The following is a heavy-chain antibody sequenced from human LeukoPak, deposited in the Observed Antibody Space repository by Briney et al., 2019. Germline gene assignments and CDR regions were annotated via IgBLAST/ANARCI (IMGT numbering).Heavy chain of an antibody. V-gene: IGHV3-30*18. D-gene: IGHD3-16*02. CDR2: ISYDGSNK. Sequence: GGSLRLSCAASGFTFSSYGMHWVRQAPGKGLEWVAVISYDGSNKYYADSVKGRFTISRDNSKNTLYLQMNSLRVEDTAFYYCAKYRGTPGWGQGTLVTVSS. CDR1: GFTFSSYG. CDR3: AKYRGTPG. J-gene: IGHJ4*02.